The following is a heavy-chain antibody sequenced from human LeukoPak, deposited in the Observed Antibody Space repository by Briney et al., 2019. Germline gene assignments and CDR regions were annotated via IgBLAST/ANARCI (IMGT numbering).Heavy chain of an antibody. Sequence: GGSLRLSCAASGLTFSSYAMSWVRQAPGKGLEWVSAISGSGGSTYYADSVKGRFTISRDNSKNTLYLQMNSLRAEDTAVYYCAKDRGLLWFGERTVDAFDIWGQGTMVTVSS. D-gene: IGHD3-10*01. V-gene: IGHV3-23*01. CDR2: ISGSGGST. CDR1: GLTFSSYA. J-gene: IGHJ3*02. CDR3: AKDRGLLWFGERTVDAFDI.